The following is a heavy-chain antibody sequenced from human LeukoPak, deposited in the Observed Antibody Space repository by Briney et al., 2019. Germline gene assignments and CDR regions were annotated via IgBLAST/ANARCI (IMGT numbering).Heavy chain of an antibody. J-gene: IGHJ5*02. CDR1: GGSISSHY. V-gene: IGHV4-59*11. Sequence: SETLSLTCTVSGGSISSHYWSWIRQPPGKGLEWIGYIYYSGSTNYNPSLKSRVTISVDTSENQFSLKLSSVTAADTAVYYCARAGDCSSTSCDTPWGQGTLVTVSS. D-gene: IGHD2-2*02. CDR2: IYYSGST. CDR3: ARAGDCSSTSCDTP.